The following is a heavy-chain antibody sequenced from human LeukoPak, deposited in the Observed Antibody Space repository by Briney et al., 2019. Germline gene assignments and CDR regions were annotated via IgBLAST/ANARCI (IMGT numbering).Heavy chain of an antibody. Sequence: GSLRLSCAASGFPFSSYSLKLVRQPPGKGVEWVSYISSSSSSIYYADSVKGRFTISRDNAKNSLYLQMNSLRAEDTAVYYCARAPRVGATSDYWGQGTLVTVSS. V-gene: IGHV3-48*01. CDR1: GFPFSSYS. D-gene: IGHD1-26*01. CDR2: ISSSSSSI. J-gene: IGHJ4*02. CDR3: ARAPRVGATSDY.